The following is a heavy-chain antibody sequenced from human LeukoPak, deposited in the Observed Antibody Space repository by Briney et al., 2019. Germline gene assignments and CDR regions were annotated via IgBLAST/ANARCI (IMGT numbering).Heavy chain of an antibody. Sequence: GGSLRLSCAASGFTFSSYAMSWVRQAPGKGLEWVSDISGSGASTYYADSVKGRFTISRDNSKNTLYLQMNSLRAEDTAVYYCARDTSSATIWVYYYYYMDVWGKGTTVTVSS. CDR3: ARDTSSATIWVYYYYYMDV. J-gene: IGHJ6*03. CDR1: GFTFSSYA. CDR2: ISGSGAST. D-gene: IGHD5-24*01. V-gene: IGHV3-23*01.